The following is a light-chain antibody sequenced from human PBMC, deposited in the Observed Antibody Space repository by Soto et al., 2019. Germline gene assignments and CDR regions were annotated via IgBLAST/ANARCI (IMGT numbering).Light chain of an antibody. Sequence: QSVLTQPPSASGTPGQRVTVSCSGSSSNIGSYIVSWYQQLPGSAPKLLIYSNNQRPSGVPDRFSGSKSGTSASLAISGLQSDDEADYYCAAWDDSLNGPVFGGGTKVTVL. CDR2: SNN. J-gene: IGLJ2*01. CDR3: AAWDDSLNGPV. V-gene: IGLV1-44*01. CDR1: SSNIGSYI.